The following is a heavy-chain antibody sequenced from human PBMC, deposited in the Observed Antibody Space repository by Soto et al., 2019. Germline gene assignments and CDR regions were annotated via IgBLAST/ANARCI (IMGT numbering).Heavy chain of an antibody. V-gene: IGHV3-15*07. D-gene: IGHD1-26*01. CDR2: IKSKTDGGTT. CDR3: THSNISPSGSSGVYYYYGMDV. Sequence: PGGSLRLSCAASGFTFSNAWMNWVRQAPGKGLEWVGRIKSKTDGGTTDYAAPVKGRFTISRDDSKNTLYLQMNSLKTEDTAVYYFTHSNISPSGSSGVYYYYGMDVWGQGTTVTVSS. CDR1: GFTFSNAW. J-gene: IGHJ6*02.